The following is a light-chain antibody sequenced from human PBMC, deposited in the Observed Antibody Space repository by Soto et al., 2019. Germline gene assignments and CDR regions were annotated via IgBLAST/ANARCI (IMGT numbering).Light chain of an antibody. CDR1: SSDIGSYVY. Sequence: QSVLTQPPSASGSPGQSVAISCTGTSSDIGSYVYVSWYQQHPGKAPKLLIYGVTQRPSGVPDRFSGSKSGNTASLTVSGLQVEDEADYYCSIFAGGNSVIFGGGTKLTRP. V-gene: IGLV2-8*01. CDR2: GVT. CDR3: SIFAGGNSVI. J-gene: IGLJ2*01.